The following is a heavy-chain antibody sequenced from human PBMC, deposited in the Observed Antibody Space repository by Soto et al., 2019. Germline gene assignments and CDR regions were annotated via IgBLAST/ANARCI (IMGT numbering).Heavy chain of an antibody. J-gene: IGHJ6*02. V-gene: IGHV5-10-1*01. CDR1: GYNFSRYW. Sequence: PGHSLKLSDKGSGYNFSRYWISWVHQMPGRGLEWMGRIDPSDSYTNYSPSFQGHVSISVDKFMSTAYLQWSSLEASDTAMYYCARQRVDTGMDYYYYAMDGWGQGTTVTVSS. CDR2: IDPSDSYT. CDR3: ARQRVDTGMDYYYYAMDG. D-gene: IGHD5-18*01.